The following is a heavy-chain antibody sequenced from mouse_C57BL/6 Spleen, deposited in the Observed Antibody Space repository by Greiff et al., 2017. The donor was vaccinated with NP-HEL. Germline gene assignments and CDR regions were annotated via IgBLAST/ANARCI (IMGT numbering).Heavy chain of an antibody. CDR1: GYTFTSYW. V-gene: IGHV1-72*01. D-gene: IGHD2-4*01. CDR3: ARSPPIYYDYDWYFDV. J-gene: IGHJ1*03. CDR2: IDPNSGGT. Sequence: QVQLQQSGAELVKPGASVKLSCKASGYTFTSYWMHWVKQRPGRGLEWIGRIDPNSGGTKYNEKFKSKATLTVDKPSSTAYMQLSSLTSEDSAVYYCARSPPIYYDYDWYFDVWGTGTTVTVSS.